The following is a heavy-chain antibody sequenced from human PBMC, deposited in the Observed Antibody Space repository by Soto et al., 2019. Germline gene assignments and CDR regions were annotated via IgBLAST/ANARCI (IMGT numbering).Heavy chain of an antibody. V-gene: IGHV3-30*18. CDR3: AKDGDSSGYYCLDY. D-gene: IGHD3-22*01. J-gene: IGHJ4*02. CDR1: GFTFTSYG. CDR2: ISYDGSNK. Sequence: AGSLRLSCAASGFTFTSYGMHWVRQAPGKGLEWVAVISYDGSNKYYADSVKGRFTISRDNSKNTLYLQMNSLRAEDTAVYYCAKDGDSSGYYCLDYWGQGARVTVSS.